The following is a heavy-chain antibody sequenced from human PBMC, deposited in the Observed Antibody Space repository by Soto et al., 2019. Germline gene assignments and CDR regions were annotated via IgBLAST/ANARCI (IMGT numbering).Heavy chain of an antibody. CDR1: GGSISSYY. J-gene: IGHJ6*03. CDR3: ARAEYGSGSYPYYYYYYYMDV. Sequence: SETLSLTCTVSGGSISSYYWSWIRQPPGKGLEWIGYIYYSGSTNYNPSLKSRVTISVDTSKNQFSLKLSSVTAADTAVYYCARAEYGSGSYPYYYYYYYMDVWGKGTTVTVSS. CDR2: IYYSGST. V-gene: IGHV4-59*01. D-gene: IGHD3-10*01.